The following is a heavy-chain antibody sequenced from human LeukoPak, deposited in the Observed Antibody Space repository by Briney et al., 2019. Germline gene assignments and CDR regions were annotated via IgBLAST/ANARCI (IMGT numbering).Heavy chain of an antibody. CDR3: ARDRWFGELFHDAFDI. CDR2: IKQDGSEK. V-gene: IGHV3-7*03. CDR1: GFTFSSYW. D-gene: IGHD3-10*01. J-gene: IGHJ3*02. Sequence: GGSLRLSCAASGFTFSSYWMSWVREAPGKGLEWVANIKQDGSEKYYVDSVKGRFTISRDNAKNSLYLQMNSLRAEDTAVYYCARDRWFGELFHDAFDIWGQGTMVTVSS.